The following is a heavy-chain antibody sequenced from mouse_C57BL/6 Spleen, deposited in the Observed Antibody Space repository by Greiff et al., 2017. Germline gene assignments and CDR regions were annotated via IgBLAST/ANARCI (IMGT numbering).Heavy chain of an antibody. Sequence: EVKLQESGGGLVQPGGSLKLSCAASGFTFSDYYMYWVRQTPEKRLEWVAYISNGGGSTYYPDTVKGRFTISRDNAKNTLYLQMSRLKSEDTAMYYCARHLYYGYFDYWGQGTTLTGSS. CDR1: GFTFSDYY. V-gene: IGHV5-12*01. J-gene: IGHJ2*01. CDR2: ISNGGGST. D-gene: IGHD1-1*01. CDR3: ARHLYYGYFDY.